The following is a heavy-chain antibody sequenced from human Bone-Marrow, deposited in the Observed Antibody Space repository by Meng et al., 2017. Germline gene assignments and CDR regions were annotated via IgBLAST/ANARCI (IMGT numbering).Heavy chain of an antibody. CDR1: GGSMRSGNYY. CDR3: ASFDHIPRRNYFDY. Sequence: QVQLQESGPGLVEPSQTLSLTCTVSGGSMRSGNYYWSWIRQPPGKGLEWIGYIHHSGRAYYNPSLKSRVSISVDTSKNQFSLNLNSMTAADTAVYYCASFDHIPRRNYFDYWGQGTLVTVSS. V-gene: IGHV4-30-4*01. J-gene: IGHJ4*02. CDR2: IHHSGRA. D-gene: IGHD2-21*01.